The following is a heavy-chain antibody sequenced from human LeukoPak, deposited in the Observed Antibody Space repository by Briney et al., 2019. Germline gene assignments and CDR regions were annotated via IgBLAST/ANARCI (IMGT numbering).Heavy chain of an antibody. Sequence: PSETLSLTCAVSGDSFSGHYWSWIRQPPGKGLEWIGEITDGGRTSYSPSLKSRATISIVPSQSQFSLQLDSVTAADTAIYYCVRRTRVAMPNALDLISDFWGQGTLVTVSS. CDR3: VRRTRVAMPNALDLISDF. D-gene: IGHD2-2*01. V-gene: IGHV4-34*01. CDR1: GDSFSGHY. J-gene: IGHJ4*02. CDR2: ITDGGRT.